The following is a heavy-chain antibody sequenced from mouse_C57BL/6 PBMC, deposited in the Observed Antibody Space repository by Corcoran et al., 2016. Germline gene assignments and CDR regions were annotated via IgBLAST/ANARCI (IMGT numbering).Heavy chain of an antibody. CDR1: GYTFTDYY. D-gene: IGHD1-1*01. J-gene: IGHJ4*01. Sequence: QVQLQQSGPELVKPGASVKISCKASGYTFTDYYINWVKQRPGQGLEWIGWIFPGSGSTYYNEKFKGKATLTVDKSSSTAYTLLSSLTSEDSAVYFCARLGYGSRYAMDYWGQGTSVTVSS. CDR2: IFPGSGST. V-gene: IGHV1-75*01. CDR3: ARLGYGSRYAMDY.